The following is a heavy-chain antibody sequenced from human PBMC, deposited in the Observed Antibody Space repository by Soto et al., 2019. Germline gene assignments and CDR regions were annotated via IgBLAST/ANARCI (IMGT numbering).Heavy chain of an antibody. CDR2: TSGSGGNT. V-gene: IGHV3-23*01. D-gene: IGHD2-8*01. CDR1: GLTFRSYA. CDR3: AKGVGYDASAFDI. J-gene: IGHJ3*02. Sequence: GSLRISCAASGLTFRSYAMTWVRQAPGKGLEWVSGTSGSGGNTYYTDSVKGRFTIYRDNSKNTLYLQMNSLKAEDTAVYYCAKGVGYDASAFDIWGPGTMVT.